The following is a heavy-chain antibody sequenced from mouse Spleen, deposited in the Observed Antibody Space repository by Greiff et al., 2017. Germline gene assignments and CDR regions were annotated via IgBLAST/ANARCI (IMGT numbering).Heavy chain of an antibody. V-gene: IGHV1-37*01. Sequence: EVHLVESGPELVKPGASVKISCKASGYSFTGYFMNWVKQSHGKSLEWIGRINPYNGDTFYNQKFKGKATLTVDKSSSTAHMELLSLTSEDSAVYYCGRGEAYDYDRFAYWGQGTLVTVSA. CDR2: INPYNGDT. CDR3: GRGEAYDYDRFAY. D-gene: IGHD2-4*01. CDR1: GYSFTGYF. J-gene: IGHJ3*01.